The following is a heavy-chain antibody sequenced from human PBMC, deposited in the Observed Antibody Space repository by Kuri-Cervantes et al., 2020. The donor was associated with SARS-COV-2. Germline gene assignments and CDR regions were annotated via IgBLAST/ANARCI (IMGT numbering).Heavy chain of an antibody. CDR1: GGSVSSGSYY. D-gene: IGHD3-3*01. V-gene: IGHV4-61*01. CDR3: ARVKGDDFWSGRQSDAFDI. CDR2: IYYSGST. J-gene: IGHJ3*02. Sequence: SETLSLTCTVSGGSVSSGSYYWSWIRQPPGKGLEWSGYIYYSGSTNYNPSLKSRVTMSVDTSKNQFSLKLSSVTAADTTVYYCARVKGDDFWSGRQSDAFDIWGQWTMVTVSS.